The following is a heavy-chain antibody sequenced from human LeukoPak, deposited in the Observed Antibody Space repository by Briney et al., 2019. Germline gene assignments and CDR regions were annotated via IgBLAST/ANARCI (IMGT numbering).Heavy chain of an antibody. V-gene: IGHV3-23*01. CDR2: ISGSGGST. J-gene: IGHJ5*02. CDR1: GLTFSSYA. Sequence: GGSLRLSCAASGLTFSSYAMSWVRQAPGKGLEWVSAISGSGGSTYYADSVKGRFTISRDNSKNTLYLQMNSLRAEDTAVYYCAKCPSRIAVAGTLWFDPWGQGTLVTVSS. CDR3: AKCPSRIAVAGTLWFDP. D-gene: IGHD6-19*01.